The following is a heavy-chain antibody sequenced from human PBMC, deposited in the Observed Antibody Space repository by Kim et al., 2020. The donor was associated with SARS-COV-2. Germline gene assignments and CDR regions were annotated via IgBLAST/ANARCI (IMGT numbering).Heavy chain of an antibody. CDR3: SGSRDGYRSDY. Sequence: GGSLRLSCAASGFTFNAFGVYWVRQASGKGLEWVGRIRNKGNNYATTYAASVKGRFTISRDDSKNTAYLQMNSLKTEDTAMYYCSGSRDGYRSDYWGQGTLVTVSS. V-gene: IGHV3-73*01. CDR1: GFTFNAFG. CDR2: IRNKGNNYAT. D-gene: IGHD5-18*01. J-gene: IGHJ4*02.